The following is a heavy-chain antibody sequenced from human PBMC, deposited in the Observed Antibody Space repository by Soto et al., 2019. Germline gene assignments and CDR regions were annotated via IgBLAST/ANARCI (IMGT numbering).Heavy chain of an antibody. Sequence: EVQLVESGGGLVKPGGSLRLSCAASGFTFSSYSMNWVRQAPGKGLGWVSSISSSSSYIYYADSVKGRFTISRDNAKNSLYLQMNSLRAEDTAVYYCARDAWLNYYYYGMDVWGQGTTVTVSS. CDR3: ARDAWLNYYYYGMDV. D-gene: IGHD6-19*01. CDR1: GFTFSSYS. CDR2: ISSSSSYI. J-gene: IGHJ6*02. V-gene: IGHV3-21*01.